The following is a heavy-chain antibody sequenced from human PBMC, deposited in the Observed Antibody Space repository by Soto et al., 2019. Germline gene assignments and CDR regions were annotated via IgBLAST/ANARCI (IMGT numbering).Heavy chain of an antibody. CDR2: IYYSGST. CDR1: GGSISSGDYY. D-gene: IGHD4-17*01. V-gene: IGHV4-30-4*01. J-gene: IGHJ4*02. CDR3: ARNTGRRAYFDY. Sequence: SETLSLTCTVSGGSISSGDYYWSWIRQPPGKGLEWIGYIYYSGSTYYNPSLKSRVTMSGDTSKNQVSLKLSSVTAADTAVYYCARNTGRRAYFDYWGQGILVTVSS.